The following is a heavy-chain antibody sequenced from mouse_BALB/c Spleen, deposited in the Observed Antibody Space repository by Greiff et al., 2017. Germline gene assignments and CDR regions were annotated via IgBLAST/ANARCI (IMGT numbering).Heavy chain of an antibody. Sequence: QVQLQQSGAELVRPGTSVKMSCKAAGYTFTNYWIGWVQQRPGHGLEWIGDIYPGGGYTNYNEKFKGKATLTADTSSSTAYMQLSSLTSEDSAFYACARSLYSSSSWMAYWGQGTLVTVSA. CDR1: GYTFTNYW. CDR3: ARSLYSSSSWMAY. V-gene: IGHV1-63*02. J-gene: IGHJ3*01. D-gene: IGHD1-1*01. CDR2: IYPGGGYT.